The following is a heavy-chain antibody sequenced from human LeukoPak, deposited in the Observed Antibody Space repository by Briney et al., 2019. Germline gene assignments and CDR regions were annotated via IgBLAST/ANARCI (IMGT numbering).Heavy chain of an antibody. CDR3: ARAGVVPAPDAFDI. V-gene: IGHV1-18*01. J-gene: IGHJ3*02. D-gene: IGHD2-2*01. CDR1: GYSFSTYG. Sequence: GASVKVSCKTSGYSFSTYGISWVRQAPGQGLEWMGWISAYNGNTNYAQKFQGRVTMTTDTSTSTAYMELRSLRSDDTAVYYCARAGVVPAPDAFDIWGQGTMVTVSS. CDR2: ISAYNGNT.